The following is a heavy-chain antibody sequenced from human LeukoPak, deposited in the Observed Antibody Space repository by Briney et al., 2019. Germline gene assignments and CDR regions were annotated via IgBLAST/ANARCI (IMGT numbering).Heavy chain of an antibody. V-gene: IGHV3-48*04. D-gene: IGHD3-10*01. Sequence: PGGCLRLSCAASGFTFSSYSMNWVRQAPGKGLEWISYISSCNSTIYYADSVKGRFTISRDNAKNSLYLQMNSLRAEDTAVYYCARASGSGRLPEDYWGQGTLVTVSS. CDR1: GFTFSSYS. J-gene: IGHJ4*02. CDR2: ISSCNSTI. CDR3: ARASGSGRLPEDY.